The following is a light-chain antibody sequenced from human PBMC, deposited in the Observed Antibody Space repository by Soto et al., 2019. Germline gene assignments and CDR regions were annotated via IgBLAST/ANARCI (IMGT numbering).Light chain of an antibody. CDR1: QSISSY. V-gene: IGKV1-39*01. CDR3: QQCYSTPRT. J-gene: IGKJ2*01. CDR2: AAS. Sequence: DIQMTQSPSSLSASVGDRVTITCRASQSISSYLNWYQQKPGKATKLLIYAASSLQSGVPSRFSGSGSGTDFTLTISSLQPEDFATYYCQQCYSTPRTFGQGTKLEIK.